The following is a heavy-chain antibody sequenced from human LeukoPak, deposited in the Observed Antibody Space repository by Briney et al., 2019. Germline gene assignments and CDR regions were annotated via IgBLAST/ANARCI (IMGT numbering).Heavy chain of an antibody. V-gene: IGHV4-31*03. Sequence: SETLSLTCSVSGAFISSGDYLWSWFRQHPGKGPEWIGHIVCSGTTYYNPSLKSRVLISVDTSKGQFSLKVSSVTAADTAVYYCARVSGTKYDYFDYWGQGALVTVSS. CDR1: GAFISSGDYL. D-gene: IGHD3-10*01. CDR3: ARVSGTKYDYFDY. J-gene: IGHJ4*02. CDR2: IVCSGTT.